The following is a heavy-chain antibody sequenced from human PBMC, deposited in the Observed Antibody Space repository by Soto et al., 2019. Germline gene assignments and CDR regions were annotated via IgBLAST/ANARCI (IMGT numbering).Heavy chain of an antibody. CDR1: GFSLSTSRVG. Sequence: QITLKESGPTLVKPTQTLTLTCTFSGFSLSTSRVGVGCIRKPPGKALEWLALIYWDDVRRYSPSLQSRLINTTNTAKNQVVRTMTNMDPVDTATVYFAHRPARRVDNGCDFAYWGLGSRVTVSS. CDR3: AHRPARRVDNGCDFAY. CDR2: IYWDDVR. J-gene: IGHJ4*02. D-gene: IGHD5-12*01. V-gene: IGHV2-5*02.